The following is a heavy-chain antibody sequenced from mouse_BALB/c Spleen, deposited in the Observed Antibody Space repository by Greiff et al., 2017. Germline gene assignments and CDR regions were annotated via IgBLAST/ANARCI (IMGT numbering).Heavy chain of an antibody. D-gene: IGHD2-2*01. CDR3: ARQGGLRHFDY. J-gene: IGHJ2*01. Sequence: VQLHQSGAELAKPGASVKMSCKASGYTFTSYWMHWVKQRPGQGLEWIGYINPSTGYTEYNQKFKDKATLTADKSSSTAYMQLSSLTSEDSAVYYCARQGGLRHFDYWGQGTTLTVSS. CDR1: GYTFTSYW. V-gene: IGHV1-7*01. CDR2: INPSTGYT.